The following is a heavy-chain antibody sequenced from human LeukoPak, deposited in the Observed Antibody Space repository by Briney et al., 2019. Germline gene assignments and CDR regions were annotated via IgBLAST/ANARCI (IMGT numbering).Heavy chain of an antibody. CDR1: GGSFSGYY. J-gene: IGHJ4*02. V-gene: IGHV4-34*01. D-gene: IGHD3-10*01. Sequence: PSETLSLTCAVYGGSFSGYYWSWIRQPPGRGLEWIGEISQSGSTNYNPSLKSRITMSVDTSKNQFSLQLRSMTAADTAVYYCVRDSDDYYWALDFWGQGTPVTVSS. CDR2: ISQSGST. CDR3: VRDSDDYYWALDF.